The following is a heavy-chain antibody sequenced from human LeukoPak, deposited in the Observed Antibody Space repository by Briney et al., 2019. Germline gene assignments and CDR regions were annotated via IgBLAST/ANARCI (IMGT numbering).Heavy chain of an antibody. CDR1: GFTVSSNY. J-gene: IGHJ6*02. CDR3: ARDVSNNYATGYYYGMDV. CDR2: IYSGGST. V-gene: IGHV3-53*01. Sequence: GGSLRLSCAASGFTVSSNYMSWVRQAPGKGLEWVSVIYSGGSTYYADSVKGRFTISRGNSKNTLYLQMNSLRAEDTAVYYCARDVSNNYATGYYYGMDVWGQGTTVTVSS. D-gene: IGHD4-11*01.